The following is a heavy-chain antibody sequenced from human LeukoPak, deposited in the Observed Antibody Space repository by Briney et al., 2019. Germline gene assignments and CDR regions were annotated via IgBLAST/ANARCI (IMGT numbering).Heavy chain of an antibody. J-gene: IGHJ4*02. CDR1: GFTFSSYT. V-gene: IGHV3-30*04. CDR3: ARKGGTMVNYRPFDY. Sequence: PGTSLRLSCAASGFTFSSYTMHWVRQAPGEGLEWVAVISYDGNEKYYADSVKGRFTISRDNSRSTMYLQMNSLRAEDTAVYYCARKGGTMVNYRPFDYWGQGTLVTVSS. D-gene: IGHD3-10*01. CDR2: ISYDGNEK.